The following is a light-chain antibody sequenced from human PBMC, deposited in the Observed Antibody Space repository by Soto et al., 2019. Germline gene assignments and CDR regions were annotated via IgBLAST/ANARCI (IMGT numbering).Light chain of an antibody. Sequence: QSALTQPASVSGSPGQSITISCTGTSSDVGSQNLVSWYQQHPGKAPKLMIYEVSNRPSGVSNRFSGSKSGNTASLTISGLQAEDEADYYCSSYTSSSTVVFGGGTKLTVL. J-gene: IGLJ2*01. CDR3: SSYTSSSTVV. V-gene: IGLV2-14*02. CDR2: EVS. CDR1: SSDVGSQNL.